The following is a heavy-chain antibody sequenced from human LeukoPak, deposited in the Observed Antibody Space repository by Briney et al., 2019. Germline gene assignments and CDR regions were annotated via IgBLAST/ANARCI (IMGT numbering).Heavy chain of an antibody. V-gene: IGHV4-38-2*02. CDR2: IYHSGST. CDR3: ARYIAAAGYYFDY. CDR1: GDSISSGNY. D-gene: IGHD6-13*01. Sequence: SETLSLTCTVSGDSISSGNYWGWIRPPPGKGLEWIGSIYHSGSTYYNPSLKSRVTISVDTSKNQFSLKLSSVTAADTAVYYCARYIAAAGYYFDYWGQGTLVTVSS. J-gene: IGHJ4*02.